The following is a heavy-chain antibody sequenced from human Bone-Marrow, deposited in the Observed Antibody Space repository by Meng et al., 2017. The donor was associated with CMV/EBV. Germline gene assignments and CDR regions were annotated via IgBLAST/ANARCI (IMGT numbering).Heavy chain of an antibody. CDR2: ISSSSSYI. J-gene: IGHJ5*02. Sequence: GESLKISCAASGFTVSSNYMSWVRQAPGKGLEWVSSISSSSSYIYYADSVKGRFTISRDNAKNSLYLQMNSLRAEDTAVYYCAPTYPNWFDPWGQGTLVTVSS. CDR3: APTYPNWFDP. V-gene: IGHV3-21*01. CDR1: GFTVSSNY. D-gene: IGHD2-2*01.